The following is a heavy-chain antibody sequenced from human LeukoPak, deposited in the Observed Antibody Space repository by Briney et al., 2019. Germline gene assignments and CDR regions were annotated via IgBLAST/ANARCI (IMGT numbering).Heavy chain of an antibody. D-gene: IGHD3-10*01. CDR1: DGSISTYY. CDR3: ASLYYGSGSYWSGMDV. J-gene: IGHJ6*02. CDR2: THISGTT. V-gene: IGHV4-4*07. Sequence: SETLSLTCTVSDGSISTYYWTWIRQTAGKGLEWIGRTHISGTTNYNPSLKSRVTLSLDTSKNQFSLRLTSVTAADTAVYYCASLYYGSGSYWSGMDVWGQGTTVTVSS.